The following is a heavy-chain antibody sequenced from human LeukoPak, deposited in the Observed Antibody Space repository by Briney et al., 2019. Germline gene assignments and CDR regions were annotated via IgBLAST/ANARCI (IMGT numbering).Heavy chain of an antibody. J-gene: IGHJ4*02. CDR1: DGSISSSSYY. CDR3: ARIITMVVSLPSHFDY. D-gene: IGHD3-22*01. Sequence: SETLSLTCIVSDGSISSSSYYWGWIRQPPGKGLEWLGSFYYSGGTYYNPSLKSRVTISVDTSKNRFSLKLSSVTAADTAVYYCARIITMVVSLPSHFDYWGQGTLVAVSS. CDR2: FYYSGGT. V-gene: IGHV4-39*01.